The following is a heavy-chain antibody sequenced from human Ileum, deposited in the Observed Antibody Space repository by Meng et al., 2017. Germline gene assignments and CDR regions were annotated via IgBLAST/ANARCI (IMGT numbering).Heavy chain of an antibody. Sequence: EVQLLESGGGLVQPGGSLRLSCSASGFTFSNYAMGWVRQASGKGLDWVSAIRASGDRTFYADSVKGRFTISRDSSKNTLYLEMNSLRAEDTAIYYCAKEGGGYCSSTSCHINWFDPWGQGTLVTVSS. J-gene: IGHJ5*02. CDR3: AKEGGGYCSSTSCHINWFDP. V-gene: IGHV3-23*01. CDR1: GFTFSNYA. CDR2: IRASGDRT. D-gene: IGHD2-2*02.